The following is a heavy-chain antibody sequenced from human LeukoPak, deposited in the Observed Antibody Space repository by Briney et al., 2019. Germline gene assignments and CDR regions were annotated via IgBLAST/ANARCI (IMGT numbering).Heavy chain of an antibody. CDR3: ARGQLVPPNWFVP. J-gene: IGHJ5*02. V-gene: IGHV1-18*01. D-gene: IGHD6-6*01. Sequence: ASVKVSCKASGYTFTSYAFSWVRQAPGQGLEWMGWISAYNGDTKFARKFQGRVTLTTDASTTIGYMELRSLTSDDTAIYYCARGQLVPPNWFVPWGQGTLVTVSS. CDR2: ISAYNGDT. CDR1: GYTFTSYA.